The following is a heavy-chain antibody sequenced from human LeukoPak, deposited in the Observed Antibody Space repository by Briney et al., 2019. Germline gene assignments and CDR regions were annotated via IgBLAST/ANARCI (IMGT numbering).Heavy chain of an antibody. CDR3: ARDSISYFYMDV. CDR2: IYYGGST. V-gene: IGHV4-39*07. J-gene: IGHJ6*03. D-gene: IGHD5-24*01. Sequence: PSETLSLTCTVSGGSISSSSYYWGWIRQPPGKGLEWIGSIYYGGSTYYNPSLKSRVTMSSDTSKNQFSLKLSSVTAADTAVYYCARDSISYFYMDVWGNGTMVTVSS. CDR1: GGSISSSSYY.